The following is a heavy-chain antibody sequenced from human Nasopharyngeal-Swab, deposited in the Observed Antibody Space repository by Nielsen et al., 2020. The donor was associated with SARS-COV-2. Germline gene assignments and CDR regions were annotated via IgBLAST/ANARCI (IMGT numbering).Heavy chain of an antibody. J-gene: IGHJ6*03. Sequence: GGSLRLSCAASGFTFSSYGMHWVRQAPGKGLEWVAVISYDGSNKYYADSVKGRFTISRDNSKNTLYLQMNSLRAEDTAVYYCAKDAAYYDFWSGYSSGASYYYYYYMDVWGKGTTVTVSS. CDR2: ISYDGSNK. CDR1: GFTFSSYG. V-gene: IGHV3-30*18. D-gene: IGHD3-3*01. CDR3: AKDAAYYDFWSGYSSGASYYYYYYMDV.